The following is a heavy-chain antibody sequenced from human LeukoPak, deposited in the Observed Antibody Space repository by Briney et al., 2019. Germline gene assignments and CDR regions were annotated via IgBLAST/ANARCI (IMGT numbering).Heavy chain of an antibody. CDR1: GFTFSTYT. Sequence: GGSLRLSCAASGFTFSTYTMYWVRHPPGKRLEWVSIIGSSGGGIYYADSVKGRFTISRDNAKNSLYLQMNSLRAEDTAVYYCASRGACSSTSCYQPFDYWGQGTPVTVSS. CDR3: ASRGACSSTSCYQPFDY. D-gene: IGHD2-2*01. CDR2: IGSSGGGI. J-gene: IGHJ4*02. V-gene: IGHV3-21*04.